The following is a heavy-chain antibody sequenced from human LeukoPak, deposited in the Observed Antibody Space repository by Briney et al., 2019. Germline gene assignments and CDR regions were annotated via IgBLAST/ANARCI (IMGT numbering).Heavy chain of an antibody. V-gene: IGHV3-23*01. CDR3: AKWGDYDVLTGYYVSDY. CDR2: ITGSGGST. Sequence: GASLRLSCAASGFTFSNYAMSWVRQAPGKGLEWVSAITGSGGSTYYADSVKGRFTISRDNSKNTVFLQMNSLRAEDTAVYYCAKWGDYDVLTGYYVSDYWGQGTLVTVSS. CDR1: GFTFSNYA. J-gene: IGHJ4*02. D-gene: IGHD3-9*01.